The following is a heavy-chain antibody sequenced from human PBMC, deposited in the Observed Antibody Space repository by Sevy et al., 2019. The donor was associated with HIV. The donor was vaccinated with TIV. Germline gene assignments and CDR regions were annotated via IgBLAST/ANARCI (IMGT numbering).Heavy chain of an antibody. CDR1: GGSISSSSYY. V-gene: IGHV4-39*01. CDR2: INYSGST. CDR3: ARQGAVAVRFDY. Sequence: SETLSLTCTVSGGSISSSSYYWGWIRQPPGKGLEWIGSINYSGSTYYNPSLKSRVTISVDTSKNQFSLKLSSVTAADTAVYYCARQGAVAVRFDYWGQGTLVTVSS. D-gene: IGHD6-19*01. J-gene: IGHJ4*02.